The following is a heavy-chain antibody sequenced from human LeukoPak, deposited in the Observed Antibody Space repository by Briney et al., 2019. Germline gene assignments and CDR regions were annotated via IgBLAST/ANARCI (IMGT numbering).Heavy chain of an antibody. V-gene: IGHV4-4*07. Sequence: KPSETLSLTCTVSGGSISSYYWSWIRQPAGKGLEWIGRIYTSESTNYNPSLKSRVTMSVDTSKNQFSLKLSSVTAADTAVYYCARVGYDIVYYYYYMDVWGKGTTVTVSS. CDR3: ARVGYDIVYYYYYMDV. CDR2: IYTSEST. J-gene: IGHJ6*03. D-gene: IGHD3-9*01. CDR1: GGSISSYY.